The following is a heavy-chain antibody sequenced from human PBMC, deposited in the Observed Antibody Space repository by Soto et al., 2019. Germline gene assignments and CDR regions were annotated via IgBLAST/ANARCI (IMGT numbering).Heavy chain of an antibody. Sequence: GGSLRLSCAASVFTFNDYSMAWVRQAPRQGLEWVSSISGSGGHSSYVDSVRGRFTISRDNVNNILSLDMSDLRAEDTALYYCAKDCRRLAVTGSAFDSWGQGALVTVSS. D-gene: IGHD6-19*01. J-gene: IGHJ4*02. CDR2: ISGSGGHS. CDR1: VFTFNDYS. V-gene: IGHV3-23*01. CDR3: AKDCRRLAVTGSAFDS.